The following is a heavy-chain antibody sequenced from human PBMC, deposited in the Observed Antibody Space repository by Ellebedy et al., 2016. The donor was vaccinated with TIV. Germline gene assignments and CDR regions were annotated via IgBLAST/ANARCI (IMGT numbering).Heavy chain of an antibody. CDR1: GGSSSNHP. D-gene: IGHD3-22*01. V-gene: IGHV1-69*13. Sequence: AASVKVSCKPSGGSSSNHPISWVRQAPGQGLEWMGGLIPIFNTAKYSQKFQGRVTITADASTRISYMELTSLNSEDTAVYYCAMVVTMMNNWFDPWGQGTLVTVSS. CDR2: LIPIFNTA. CDR3: AMVVTMMNNWFDP. J-gene: IGHJ5*02.